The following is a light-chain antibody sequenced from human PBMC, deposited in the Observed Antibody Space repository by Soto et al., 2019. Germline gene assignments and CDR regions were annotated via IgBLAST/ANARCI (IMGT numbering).Light chain of an antibody. CDR2: GNS. Sequence: QSVLTQPPSVSGAPGQRVTISCIGSSSNIGAGYDVHWYQQLPGTAPKLLIYGNSNRPSGVPDRFSGSKSGTSASLAITGLQAEDEADYYCQSYDSTLSGSGFGGGTKVTVL. J-gene: IGLJ3*02. CDR3: QSYDSTLSGSG. V-gene: IGLV1-40*01. CDR1: SSNIGAGYD.